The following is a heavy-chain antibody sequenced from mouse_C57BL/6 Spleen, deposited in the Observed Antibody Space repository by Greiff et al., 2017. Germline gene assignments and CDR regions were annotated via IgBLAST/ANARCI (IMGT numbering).Heavy chain of an antibody. CDR3: ARYDGYYPDY. CDR2: IYPGDGDT. Sequence: VKLMESGPELVKPGASVKISCKASGYAFSRSWMNWVKQRPGKGLEWIGRIYPGDGDTNYKGKFKGKATLTADKSSRPAYMQLSSLTAEDSAVYFCARYDGYYPDYWGQGTTLTVSS. J-gene: IGHJ2*01. CDR1: GYAFSRSW. V-gene: IGHV1-82*01. D-gene: IGHD2-3*01.